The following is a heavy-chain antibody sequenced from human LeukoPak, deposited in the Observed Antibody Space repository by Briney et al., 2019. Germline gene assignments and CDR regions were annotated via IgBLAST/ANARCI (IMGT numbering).Heavy chain of an antibody. CDR2: ISGRGGST. CDR3: AKDGPLFQEGELPYDAFDI. V-gene: IGHV3-23*01. D-gene: IGHD1-26*01. CDR1: GFTFSSYA. J-gene: IGHJ3*02. Sequence: PGGSLRLSCAASGFTFSSYAMSWVRQAPGKGLEWVSAISGRGGSTYYADSVKGRFTISRDNSKNTFCLQRNSLRAGDTAVYYCAKDGPLFQEGELPYDAFDIWGQGTMVTVSS.